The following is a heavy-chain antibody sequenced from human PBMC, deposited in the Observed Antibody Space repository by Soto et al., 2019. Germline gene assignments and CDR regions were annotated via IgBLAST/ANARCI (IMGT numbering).Heavy chain of an antibody. CDR2: IVVGSGNT. D-gene: IGHD2-15*01. CDR1: GFTFTSSA. CDR3: AAGCSGGSCPTRYYYYGMDV. V-gene: IGHV1-58*01. Sequence: SVKVSCKASGFTFTSSAVQWVRQARGQRLEWIGWIVVGSGNTNYAQKFQERVTITRDMSTSTAYMELSSLRSEDTAVYYCAAGCSGGSCPTRYYYYGMDVWGQGTTVTVSS. J-gene: IGHJ6*02.